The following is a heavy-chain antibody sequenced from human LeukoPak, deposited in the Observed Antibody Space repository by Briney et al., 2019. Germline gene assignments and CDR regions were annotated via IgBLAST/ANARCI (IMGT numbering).Heavy chain of an antibody. J-gene: IGHJ3*02. Sequence: PSETLSLTCTVSGVSISSYYWSWIRQPPGKGLEWLGYIYYSGNTNYNPSPKSRVSISVEKSKNQFSLKLSSVTAADTAVYYCATNLWFGESSDAFYIWGQRPMVTVSS. CDR2: IYYSGNT. CDR3: ATNLWFGESSDAFYI. V-gene: IGHV4-59*01. CDR1: GVSISSYY. D-gene: IGHD3-10*01.